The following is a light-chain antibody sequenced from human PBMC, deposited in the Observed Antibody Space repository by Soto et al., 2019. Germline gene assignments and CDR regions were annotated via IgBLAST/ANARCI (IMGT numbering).Light chain of an antibody. J-gene: IGLJ1*01. CDR1: SSDVGGYNY. V-gene: IGLV2-14*01. Sequence: QSALTQPASVSGSPGQSITISCTGTSSDVGGYNYVSWYQQHPGKAPKLMIYEVSNRPSGVSNRFSGSKSGNTASLTISGLRAEDEADYYCSSYTDSSNYVFGTGTKLTVL. CDR2: EVS. CDR3: SSYTDSSNYV.